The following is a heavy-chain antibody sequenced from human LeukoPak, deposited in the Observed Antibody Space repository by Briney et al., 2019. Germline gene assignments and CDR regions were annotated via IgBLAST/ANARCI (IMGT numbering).Heavy chain of an antibody. CDR2: IYTSGST. Sequence: PSETLSLTCTVSGGSISSYYWSWLRQPAGKGLEWIGRIYTSGSTNYNPSLKSRVTMSVDTSKNQFSLKLSSVTAADTAVYYCARDYLGYCSGGSCYSGFDYWGQGTLVTVSS. V-gene: IGHV4-4*07. D-gene: IGHD2-15*01. CDR1: GGSISSYY. J-gene: IGHJ4*02. CDR3: ARDYLGYCSGGSCYSGFDY.